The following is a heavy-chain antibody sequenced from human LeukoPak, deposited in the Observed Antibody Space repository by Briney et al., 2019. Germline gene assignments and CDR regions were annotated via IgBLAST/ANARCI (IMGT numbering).Heavy chain of an antibody. CDR1: GGSISSSNW. CDR3: AREHIRESGPLDY. CDR2: IYHSGST. D-gene: IGHD3-10*01. V-gene: IGHV4-4*02. J-gene: IGHJ4*02. Sequence: KPSGTLSLTCAVSGGSISSSNWWSWVRQPPGQGLEWIGEIYHSGSTNYNPSLKSRVTISVDKSKNQFSLKLSSVTAADTAVYYCAREHIRESGPLDYWGQGTLVTVSS.